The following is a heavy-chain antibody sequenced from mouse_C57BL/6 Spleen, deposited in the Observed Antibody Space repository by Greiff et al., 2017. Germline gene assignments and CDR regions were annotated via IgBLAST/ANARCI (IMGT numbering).Heavy chain of an antibody. CDR3: AREDLTVVQDFDV. D-gene: IGHD1-1*01. J-gene: IGHJ1*03. V-gene: IGHV1-52*01. CDR1: GYTFTSYW. CDR2: IDPSDSET. Sequence: QVQLQQPGAELVRPGSSVTLSCKASGYTFTSYWMHWVKQRPIQGLEWIGNIDPSDSETHYNQKFKDKATLTVDKSSSTAYMQLSSLTSEDSAVYYCAREDLTVVQDFDVWGTGTTVTVSS.